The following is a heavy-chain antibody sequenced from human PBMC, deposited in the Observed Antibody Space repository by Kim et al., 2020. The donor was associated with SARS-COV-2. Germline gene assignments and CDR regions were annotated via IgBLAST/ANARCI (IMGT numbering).Heavy chain of an antibody. CDR3: ARRSSGSYYYYYGMDV. D-gene: IGHD1-26*01. J-gene: IGHJ6*02. CDR1: GYSFTSYW. Sequence: GESLKISCKGSGYSFTSYWISWVRQMPGKGLEWMGRIDPSDSYTNYGPSFQGHVTISADKSISTAYLQWSSLKASDTAMYYCARRSSGSYYYYYGMDVWGQGTTVTVSS. V-gene: IGHV5-10-1*01. CDR2: IDPSDSYT.